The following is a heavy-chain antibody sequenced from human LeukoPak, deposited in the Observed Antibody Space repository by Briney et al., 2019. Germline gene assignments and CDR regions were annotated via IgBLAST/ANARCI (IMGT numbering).Heavy chain of an antibody. D-gene: IGHD3-9*01. CDR1: GITFSSYS. CDR2: ISSSSSYI. V-gene: IGHV3-21*01. CDR3: ARDFSYDILTGYYPYYYYGMDV. Sequence: GGSLRLSCAASGITFSSYSMNWVRQAPGKGLEWVSSISSSSSYIYYADSVKDRFTISRDNAKNSLYLQMNSLRAEDTAVYYCARDFSYDILTGYYPYYYYGMDVWGQGTTVTVSS. J-gene: IGHJ6*02.